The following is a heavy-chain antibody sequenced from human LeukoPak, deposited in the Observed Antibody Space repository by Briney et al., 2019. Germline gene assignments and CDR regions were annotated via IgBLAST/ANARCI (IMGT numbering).Heavy chain of an antibody. CDR3: ARETGYSTSWYAYYFDY. Sequence: PGGSLRLSCAASEFSVSHNYVSWVRQAPGKGLEWVSVIHSDGTTHYADSVKGRFTISRDNSKNTLYLQMNSLRVEDTAMYYCARETGYSTSWYAYYFDYWGQGTLVTVAS. J-gene: IGHJ4*02. CDR2: IHSDGTT. CDR1: EFSVSHNY. D-gene: IGHD6-13*01. V-gene: IGHV3-53*01.